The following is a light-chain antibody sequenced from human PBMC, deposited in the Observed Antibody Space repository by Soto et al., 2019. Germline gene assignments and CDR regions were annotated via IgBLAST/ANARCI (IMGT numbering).Light chain of an antibody. J-gene: IGKJ5*01. Sequence: EIVLTQSPATLSLSPGERATLSCRASQRVSNNYLAWYQQKPGQAPRLLIYGASTRATGIPDRFSGSGSATDFTLTISRLEPEDFAVYYCQQYGSSPPITFGQGTRLEIK. CDR3: QQYGSSPPIT. CDR1: QRVSNNY. CDR2: GAS. V-gene: IGKV3-20*01.